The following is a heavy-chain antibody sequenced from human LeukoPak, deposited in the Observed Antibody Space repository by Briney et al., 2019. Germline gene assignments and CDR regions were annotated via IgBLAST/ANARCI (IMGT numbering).Heavy chain of an antibody. J-gene: IGHJ4*02. V-gene: IGHV3-48*02. CDR1: GFTFSSYS. CDR2: ISSSSSTI. D-gene: IGHD2-21*02. Sequence: PGGSLRPSCAASGFTFSSYSMNWVRQAPGKGLEWVSYISSSSSTIYYADSVKGRFTISRDNAKNSLYLQMNSLRDEDTAVYYCARDMSYCGGDCYSGSYYFDYWGQGTLVTVSS. CDR3: ARDMSYCGGDCYSGSYYFDY.